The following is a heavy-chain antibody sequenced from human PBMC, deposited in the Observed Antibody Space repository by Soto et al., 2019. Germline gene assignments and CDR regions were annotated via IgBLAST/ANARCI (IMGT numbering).Heavy chain of an antibody. Sequence: LRLSCAASGFTFSSYGMHWVRQAPGKGLEWVAVIWYDGSNKYYADSVKGRFTISRDNSKNTLYLQMNSLRAEDTAAYYCARAGYYDSSGSDAFDIWGQGTMVTVSS. V-gene: IGHV3-33*01. CDR1: GFTFSSYG. CDR2: IWYDGSNK. CDR3: ARAGYYDSSGSDAFDI. D-gene: IGHD3-22*01. J-gene: IGHJ3*02.